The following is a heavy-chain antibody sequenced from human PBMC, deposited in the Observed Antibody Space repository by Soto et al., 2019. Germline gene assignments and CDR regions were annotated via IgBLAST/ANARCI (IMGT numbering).Heavy chain of an antibody. Sequence: GGSLRLSCTASGFTFGDYAMSWFRQAPGKGLEWVGFIRSKAYGGTTEYAASVKGRFTISRDDSKSIAYLQMNSLKTEDTAVYYCTRVIGYCSSTSCYDDAFDIWGQGTMVTVSS. V-gene: IGHV3-49*03. J-gene: IGHJ3*02. CDR2: IRSKAYGGTT. CDR1: GFTFGDYA. D-gene: IGHD2-2*01. CDR3: TRVIGYCSSTSCYDDAFDI.